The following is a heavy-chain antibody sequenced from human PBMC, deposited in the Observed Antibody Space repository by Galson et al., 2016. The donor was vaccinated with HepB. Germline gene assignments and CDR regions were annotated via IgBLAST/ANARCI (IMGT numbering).Heavy chain of an antibody. CDR1: GYIFTRYT. V-gene: IGHV1-3*01. J-gene: IGHJ4*02. D-gene: IGHD3-3*01. CDR2: INPGNGNT. CDR3: AIVGEDVSSGYSSGLAY. Sequence: SVKVSCKASGYIFTRYTIHWVRQAPGQRPEWMGWINPGNGNTKYSQILQGGVPFTSDTSANTAYVELSSLRYEDTSVFYCAIVGEDVSSGYSSGLAYWGQGTLVTVSS.